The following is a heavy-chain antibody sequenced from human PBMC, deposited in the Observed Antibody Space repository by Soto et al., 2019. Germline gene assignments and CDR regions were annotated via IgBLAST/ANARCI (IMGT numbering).Heavy chain of an antibody. D-gene: IGHD3-22*01. V-gene: IGHV1-58*01. Sequence: SVKVSCKASGFTFTSSAVQWVRQARGQRLEWIGWIVVGSGNTNYAQKFQERVTITRDMSTSTAYMELSSLRSEDTAVYYCAADTPLSSYYYDSSGYYPYRPYNWFDPWGQGTLVTVSS. J-gene: IGHJ5*02. CDR3: AADTPLSSYYYDSSGYYPYRPYNWFDP. CDR1: GFTFTSSA. CDR2: IVVGSGNT.